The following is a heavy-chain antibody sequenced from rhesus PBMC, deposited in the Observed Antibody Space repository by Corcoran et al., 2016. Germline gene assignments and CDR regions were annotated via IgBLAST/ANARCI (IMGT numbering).Heavy chain of an antibody. J-gene: IGHJ4*01. CDR3: ATGGSKSLDY. D-gene: IGHD4-23*01. CDR1: GYTFTDYY. Sequence: EVQLVQSGAEVKKPGASVKISCKASGYTFTDYYLHWVRQAPGKGLEWMGRVDPEDGEAIHPQKFQDRVTITADTSTDTAYMELSSLRSEDTAVYYCATGGSKSLDYWGQGVLVTVSS. CDR2: VDPEDGEA. V-gene: IGHV1-111*02.